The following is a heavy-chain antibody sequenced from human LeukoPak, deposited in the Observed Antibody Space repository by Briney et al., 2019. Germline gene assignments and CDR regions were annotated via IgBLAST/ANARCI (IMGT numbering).Heavy chain of an antibody. Sequence: ASVKVSCKASGYTFTGYYMHWVRQAPGQGLEWMGWINPNSGGTNYAQKFQGRVTMTRDTSISTAYMELSRLRSDDTAVYYCATRGYCTNGVCLSPTQHWGQGTLVTVSS. CDR2: INPNSGGT. CDR3: ATRGYCTNGVCLSPTQH. V-gene: IGHV1-2*02. CDR1: GYTFTGYY. J-gene: IGHJ1*01. D-gene: IGHD2-8*01.